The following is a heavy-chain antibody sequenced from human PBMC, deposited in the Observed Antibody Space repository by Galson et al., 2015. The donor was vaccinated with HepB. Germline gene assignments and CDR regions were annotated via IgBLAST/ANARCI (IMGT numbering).Heavy chain of an antibody. D-gene: IGHD3-3*01. CDR1: GGSISSYY. Sequence: LSLTCTVSGGSISSYYWSWIRQPAGKGLEWIGRIYTSGSTNYNPSLKSRVTMSVDTSKNQFSLKLSSVTAADTAVYYCARENYDFWSGYYLGYWGQGTLVTVSS. V-gene: IGHV4-4*07. CDR3: ARENYDFWSGYYLGY. J-gene: IGHJ4*02. CDR2: IYTSGST.